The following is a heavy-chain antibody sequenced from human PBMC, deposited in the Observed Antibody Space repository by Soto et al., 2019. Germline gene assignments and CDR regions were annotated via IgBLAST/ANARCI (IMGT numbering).Heavy chain of an antibody. CDR1: GYTFTSYY. V-gene: IGHV1-46*03. CDR2: INPSGGST. D-gene: IGHD4-4*01. CDR3: ARGLRTTVTIAYYYYMDV. J-gene: IGHJ6*03. Sequence: ASVKVSCKASGYTFTSYYMHWVRQAPGQGLEWMGIINPSGGSTSYAQKFQGRVTMTRDTSTSTVYMELSSLRSEDTAVYYCARGLRTTVTIAYYYYMDVWGKGTTVPVSS.